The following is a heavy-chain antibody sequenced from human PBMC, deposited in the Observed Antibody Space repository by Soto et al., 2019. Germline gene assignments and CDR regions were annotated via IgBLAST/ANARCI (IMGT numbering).Heavy chain of an antibody. CDR1: GYTFTGYY. J-gene: IGHJ3*02. Sequence: GASVKVSCKASGYTFTGYYMHWVRQAPGQGLEWMGWINPNSGGTNYAQKFQGWVTMTRDTSISTAYMELSRLRSDDTAVYYCARASVSRFGVFAIGGQGTMVTVS. V-gene: IGHV1-2*04. CDR2: INPNSGGT. D-gene: IGHD3-10*02. CDR3: ARASVSRFGVFAI.